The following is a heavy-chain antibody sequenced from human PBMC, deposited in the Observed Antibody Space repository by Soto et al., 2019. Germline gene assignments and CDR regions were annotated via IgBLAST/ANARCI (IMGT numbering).Heavy chain of an antibody. V-gene: IGHV4-39*01. CDR2: IYYSGST. CDR3: ARHWITMVRGVCHFDY. Sequence: WETLSLTCGVCGGSLSGYYWGWIRAPPGQGREWIGSIYYSGSTYYNPSLKSRVTMSVDPSKNQFSLKLISVTAADTAVYYCARHWITMVRGVCHFDYWGQGTLVTVSS. CDR1: GGSLSGYY. J-gene: IGHJ4*02. D-gene: IGHD3-10*01.